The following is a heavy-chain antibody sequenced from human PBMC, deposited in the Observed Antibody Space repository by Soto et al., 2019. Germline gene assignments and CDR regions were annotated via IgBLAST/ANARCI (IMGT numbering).Heavy chain of an antibody. V-gene: IGHV4-4*02. CDR2: IYHSGST. CDR3: ASVRGGYYYAMDV. Sequence: TSDTLSLTCAVSGGSITSSNWWSSVRQTPGKGLEWIGEIYHSGSTNYNPSLKSRVTISVDKSKNQFSLKLSSVTAADTAVYYCASVRGGYYYAMDVWGQGTTVT. CDR1: GGSITSSNW. D-gene: IGHD3-10*02. J-gene: IGHJ6*02.